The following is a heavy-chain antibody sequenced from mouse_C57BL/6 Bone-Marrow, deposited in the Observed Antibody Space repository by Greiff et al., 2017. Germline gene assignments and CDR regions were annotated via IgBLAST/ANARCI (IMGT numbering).Heavy chain of an antibody. D-gene: IGHD1-1*01. V-gene: IGHV1-52*01. CDR1: GYTFTSYW. J-gene: IGHJ2*01. CDR3: ARGGVREYYFDY. Sequence: VQLQQPGAELVRPGSSVKLSCKASGYTFTSYWMHWVKPRPIQGLEWIGNIDPSDSETHYTQKFTDKATLTVDKSSSTAYMQLSRLTSEDSAVYFCARGGVREYYFDYWGQGTTLTVSS. CDR2: IDPSDSET.